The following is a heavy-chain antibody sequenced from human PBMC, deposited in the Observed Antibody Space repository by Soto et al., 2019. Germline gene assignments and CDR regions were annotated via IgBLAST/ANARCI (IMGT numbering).Heavy chain of an antibody. CDR1: GDSIGSGDFS. D-gene: IGHD6-6*01. J-gene: IGHJ5*02. CDR2: IYKSGRT. CDR3: ARSLRASSGWFDP. V-gene: IGHV4-30-4*01. Sequence: ALSVTCAVSGDSIGSGDFSWTWIRQSPGKGREYIGYIYKSGRTYYNPSLKSRPIISLDTSKSQFFLSLSSVTAADTAMYYCARSLRASSGWFDPWGQGTLVTVSS.